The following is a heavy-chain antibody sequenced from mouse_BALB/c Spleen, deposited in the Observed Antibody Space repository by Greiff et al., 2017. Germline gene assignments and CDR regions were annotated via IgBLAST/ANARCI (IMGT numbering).Heavy chain of an antibody. CDR1: GFTFSSYA. J-gene: IGHJ4*01. Sequence: EVKLMESGGGLVKPGGSLKLSCAASGFTFSSYAMSWVRQSPEKRLEWVAEISSGGSYTYYPDTVTGRFTISRDNAKNTLYLEMSSLRSEDTAMYYCARAYYYGSSPYYAMDYWGQGTSVTVSS. CDR3: ARAYYYGSSPYYAMDY. D-gene: IGHD1-1*01. V-gene: IGHV5-9-4*01. CDR2: ISSGGSYT.